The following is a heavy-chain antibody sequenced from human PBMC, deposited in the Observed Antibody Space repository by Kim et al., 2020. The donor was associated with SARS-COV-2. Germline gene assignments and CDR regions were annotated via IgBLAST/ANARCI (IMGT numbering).Heavy chain of an antibody. CDR1: GFTFSSYA. V-gene: IGHV3-23*01. CDR3: AKATGYSYGTLIDY. Sequence: GGSLRLSCAASGFTFSSYAMSWVRQAPGKGLEWVSAISGSGGSTYYADSVKGRFTISRDNSKNTLYLQMNSLRAEDTAVYYCAKATGYSYGTLIDYWGQGTLVTVSS. D-gene: IGHD5-18*01. CDR2: ISGSGGST. J-gene: IGHJ4*02.